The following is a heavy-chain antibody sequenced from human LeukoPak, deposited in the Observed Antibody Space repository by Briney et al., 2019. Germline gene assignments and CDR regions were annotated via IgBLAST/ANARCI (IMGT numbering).Heavy chain of an antibody. D-gene: IGHD1-1*01. CDR2: IDPSDSYT. CDR1: GYSFTRYW. Sequence: GESLKISCKGSGYSFTRYWISWVRQMPGKGLESMGRIDPSDSYTYYSPTFQGHVTISADKSISTAYLQWSSLKASDTAMYYCARLTTGTTSSDYWGQGTLVTVSS. V-gene: IGHV5-10-1*01. CDR3: ARLTTGTTSSDY. J-gene: IGHJ4*02.